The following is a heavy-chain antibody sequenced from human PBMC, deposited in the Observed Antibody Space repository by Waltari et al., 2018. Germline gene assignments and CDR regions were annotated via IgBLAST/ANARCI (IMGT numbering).Heavy chain of an antibody. D-gene: IGHD6-19*01. J-gene: IGHJ4*02. Sequence: QVQLQQWGAGLLKPSETLSLTCAVYGGFFSGYYWSWIRQPPGKGLEWIGEINHSGSTNYNPSLKSRVTISVDTSKNQFSLKVSSVTAADTAVYYCARQFSSGWYSEYWGQGTLVTVSS. CDR3: ARQFSSGWYSEY. CDR2: INHSGST. V-gene: IGHV4-34*01. CDR1: GGFFSGYY.